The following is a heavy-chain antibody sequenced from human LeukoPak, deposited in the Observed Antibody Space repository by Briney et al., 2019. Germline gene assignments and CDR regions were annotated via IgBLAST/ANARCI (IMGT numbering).Heavy chain of an antibody. CDR2: IPYDGSNK. Sequence: GGSLRLSCAASGFTFSTYAMHWVRQAPGKGLEWVAVIPYDGSNKYYADSVKGRFTISRENSKNRLYLQMNSLRAEDTAVYYCVRSMNGRYGFFDYWGQGILVTVSS. D-gene: IGHD1-26*01. CDR1: GFTFSTYA. V-gene: IGHV3-30*04. CDR3: VRSMNGRYGFFDY. J-gene: IGHJ4*02.